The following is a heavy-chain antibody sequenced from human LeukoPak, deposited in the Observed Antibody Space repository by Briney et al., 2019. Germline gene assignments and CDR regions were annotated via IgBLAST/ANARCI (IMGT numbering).Heavy chain of an antibody. CDR1: GFTFSTYD. D-gene: IGHD3-22*01. V-gene: IGHV3-30*04. CDR3: ARDPRASRLRNYDSSEFDY. Sequence: GGSLRLSCAASGFTFSTYDMHWVREAPGKGLEWVALISYDGSIKYYADSVKGRFTIPRDNSKNTLYLQMNSLRTEDTAVYHCARDPRASRLRNYDSSEFDYWGQGTLVTVSS. J-gene: IGHJ4*02. CDR2: ISYDGSIK.